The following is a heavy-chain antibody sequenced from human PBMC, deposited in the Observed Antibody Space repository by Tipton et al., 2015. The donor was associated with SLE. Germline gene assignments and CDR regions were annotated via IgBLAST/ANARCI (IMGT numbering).Heavy chain of an antibody. CDR1: GGSISSGGYY. CDR2: IYYSGST. J-gene: IGHJ2*01. Sequence: TLSLTCTVSGGSISSGGYYWSWIRQHPGKGLEWIGYIYYSGSTYYNPSLKSRVTISVDTSKNQFSLKLSSVTAADTAVYYCARVVNWDWYFDLWGRGTLVTVSS. V-gene: IGHV4-31*03. D-gene: IGHD1-1*01. CDR3: ARVVNWDWYFDL.